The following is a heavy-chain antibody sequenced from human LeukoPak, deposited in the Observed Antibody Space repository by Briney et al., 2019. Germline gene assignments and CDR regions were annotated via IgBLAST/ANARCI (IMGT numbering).Heavy chain of an antibody. J-gene: IGHJ4*02. CDR3: AKDSPYYDILTGYYPGY. D-gene: IGHD3-9*01. CDR1: GFTFSSYA. Sequence: PGGSLRLSCAASGFTFSSYAMSWVRQAPGKGLEWVSAISGSGGSTYYADSVKGRFTISRDNSKNTLYLQMNSLRAEDTAVYYCAKDSPYYDILTGYYPGYWGQGTLVTVSS. V-gene: IGHV3-23*01. CDR2: ISGSGGST.